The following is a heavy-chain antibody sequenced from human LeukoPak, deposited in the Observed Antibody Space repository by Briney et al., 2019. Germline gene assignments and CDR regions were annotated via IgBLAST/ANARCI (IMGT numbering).Heavy chain of an antibody. J-gene: IGHJ5*02. V-gene: IGHV4-59*01. CDR1: GGSISSYY. CDR2: IYYSGST. D-gene: IGHD3-10*01. Sequence: SETLSLTCTVSGGSISSYYWSWIRQPPGKGLEWIGYIYYSGSTNYNPSLKSRVTISVDTSKNQFSLKLSSVTAADTAVYYCARDSPYGTGYNWFDPWGQGTLVTVSS. CDR3: ARDSPYGTGYNWFDP.